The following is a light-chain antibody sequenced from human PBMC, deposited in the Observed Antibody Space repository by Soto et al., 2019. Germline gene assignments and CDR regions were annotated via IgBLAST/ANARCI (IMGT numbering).Light chain of an antibody. CDR1: QSIGRN. Sequence: DIQITQSPASLSASVGDRVTISCRASQSIGRNLNWYQQKPGKAPTLLMFTSSNLQSGVPSRFSGSGSGTEFTLPINRLQSEDFEVYYCQQYNNWPRTFGQGTKVDIK. J-gene: IGKJ1*01. V-gene: IGKV1-39*01. CDR2: TSS. CDR3: QQYNNWPRT.